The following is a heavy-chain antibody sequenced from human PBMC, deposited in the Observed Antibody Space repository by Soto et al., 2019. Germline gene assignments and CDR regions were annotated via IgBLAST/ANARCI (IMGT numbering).Heavy chain of an antibody. CDR3: ARPYSGSYSFDY. CDR2: ITSTTGDI. V-gene: IGHV3-21*01. CDR1: GFPFSTYT. Sequence: GGSLRLSCTASGFPFSTYTMNWVRQAPGKGLEWVSSITSTTGDIYYADSVKGRFTISRDNAKSSLYLHMNSLRAEDTAVYYCARPYSGSYSFDYWGQGTLVTVSS. D-gene: IGHD1-26*01. J-gene: IGHJ4*02.